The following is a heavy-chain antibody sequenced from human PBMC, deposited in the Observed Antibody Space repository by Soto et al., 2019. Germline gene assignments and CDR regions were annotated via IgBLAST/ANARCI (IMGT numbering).Heavy chain of an antibody. CDR2: IYYSGFT. CDR3: ARPSGGGAFDI. J-gene: IGHJ3*02. D-gene: IGHD2-8*02. CDR1: GGSISSSSYH. V-gene: IGHV4-39*01. Sequence: SETLSLTCTVSGGSISSSSYHWGWIRQPPGKGLEWIGSIYYSGFTYYNPSLKSRVTISVDTSKNQFSLKLSSVTAADTAVYYCARPSGGGAFDIWGQGTMVTVSS.